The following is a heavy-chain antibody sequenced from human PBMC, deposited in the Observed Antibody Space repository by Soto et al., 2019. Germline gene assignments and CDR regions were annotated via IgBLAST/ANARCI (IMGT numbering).Heavy chain of an antibody. D-gene: IGHD3-3*01. Sequence: QVQLVESGGGVVQPGRSLRLSCAASGFTFSSYAMHWVRQAPGKGLEWVAVISYDGSNKYYADSVKGRFTISRDNSKNTLYLQMNSLRAEDTAVYYCARVGSGYSRGDLAAEYFQHWGQGTLVTVSS. CDR3: ARVGSGYSRGDLAAEYFQH. V-gene: IGHV3-30-3*01. J-gene: IGHJ1*01. CDR2: ISYDGSNK. CDR1: GFTFSSYA.